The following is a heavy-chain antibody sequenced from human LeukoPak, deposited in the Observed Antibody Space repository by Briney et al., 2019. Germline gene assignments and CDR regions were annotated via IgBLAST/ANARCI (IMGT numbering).Heavy chain of an antibody. CDR1: GYTFTSHD. CDR3: ARAAVTTYNAFDI. CDR2: MNPNSGNT. V-gene: IGHV1-8*03. D-gene: IGHD4-17*01. J-gene: IGHJ3*02. Sequence: ASVKVSCKASGYTFTSHDINWVRQATGQGLEWMGWMNPNSGNTGYAQKFQGRVTITRNTSISTVYMELSSLRSEDTAVYSCARAAVTTYNAFDIWGQGTMATVSS.